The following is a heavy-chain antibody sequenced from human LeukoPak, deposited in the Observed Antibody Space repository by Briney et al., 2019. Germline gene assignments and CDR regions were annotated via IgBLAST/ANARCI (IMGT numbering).Heavy chain of an antibody. CDR2: IYTSGST. D-gene: IGHD3-3*01. CDR3: ARDSGRSITIFGVVTGYNWFDP. CDR1: GGSISSGSYY. Sequence: SETLSLTCTVSGGSISSGSYYWSWIRQPAGKGLEWIGRIYTSGSTNYNPSLKSRVTISVDTSKNQFSLKLSSVTAADTAVYYSARDSGRSITIFGVVTGYNWFDPWGQGTLVTVSS. J-gene: IGHJ5*02. V-gene: IGHV4-61*02.